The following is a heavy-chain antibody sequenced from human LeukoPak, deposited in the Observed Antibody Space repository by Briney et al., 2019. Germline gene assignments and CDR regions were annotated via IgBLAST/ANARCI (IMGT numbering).Heavy chain of an antibody. CDR2: INPNSGGT. CDR3: ARSELIAVAAYFDY. D-gene: IGHD6-19*01. Sequence: ASVTVSFKASGYTFTGYYMHWVRQAPGQGLEWMGRINPNSGGTNYAQKFQGRVTMTRDTSISTAYMELSRLRSDDTAVYYCARSELIAVAAYFDYWGQGTLVTVSS. CDR1: GYTFTGYY. J-gene: IGHJ4*02. V-gene: IGHV1-2*06.